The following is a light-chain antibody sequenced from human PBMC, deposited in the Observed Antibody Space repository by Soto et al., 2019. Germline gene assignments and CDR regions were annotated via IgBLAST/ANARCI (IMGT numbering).Light chain of an antibody. CDR2: EVS. CDR3: SSYTSSSTYV. CDR1: SSDVGGYNY. J-gene: IGLJ1*01. Sequence: QSPRTQPASVSGSPGQSITISCTGTSSDVGGYNYVSWYQQHPGEAPKLMIYEVSNRPSGVSNRFSGSKSGNTASLTISGLQAEDEADYYCSSYTSSSTYVFGTGTKVTVL. V-gene: IGLV2-14*01.